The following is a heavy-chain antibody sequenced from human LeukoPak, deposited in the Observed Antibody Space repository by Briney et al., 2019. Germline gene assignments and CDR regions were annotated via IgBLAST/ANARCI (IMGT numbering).Heavy chain of an antibody. CDR1: GFTFSSYA. CDR3: ANHYSSSWYRAEYFQH. J-gene: IGHJ1*01. CDR2: ISGSGGST. V-gene: IGHV3-23*01. D-gene: IGHD6-13*01. Sequence: QPGGSLRLSCAASGFTFSSYAMSWVRQAPGKGLEWVSAISGSGGSTYYADSVKGRFTISRDNSKNTLYLQMNSLRAEDTAVYYCANHYSSSWYRAEYFQHWGQGTLVTVSS.